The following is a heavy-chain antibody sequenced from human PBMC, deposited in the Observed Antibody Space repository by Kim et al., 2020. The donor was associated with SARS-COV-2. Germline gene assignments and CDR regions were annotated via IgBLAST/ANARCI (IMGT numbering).Heavy chain of an antibody. Sequence: KGRFTISRDNAKNTLYLQMNSLRAEDTAVYYCARGVIQQLGHYYYYGMDVWGQGTTVTVSS. CDR3: ARGVIQQLGHYYYYGMDV. D-gene: IGHD6-13*01. V-gene: IGHV3-74*01. J-gene: IGHJ6*02.